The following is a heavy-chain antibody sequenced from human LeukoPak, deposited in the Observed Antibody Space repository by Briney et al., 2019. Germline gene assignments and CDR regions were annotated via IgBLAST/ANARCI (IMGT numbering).Heavy chain of an antibody. D-gene: IGHD3-10*01. Sequence: GASVKVSRKASGYTFTSYDINWVRQATGQGLEWMGWMNPNSGNTGYAQKFQGGVTITRNTSISTAYMELSSLRSEDTAVYYCAMTMVRGVIRKNEGDYWGQGTLVTVSS. CDR1: GYTFTSYD. CDR3: AMTMVRGVIRKNEGDY. V-gene: IGHV1-8*03. CDR2: MNPNSGNT. J-gene: IGHJ4*02.